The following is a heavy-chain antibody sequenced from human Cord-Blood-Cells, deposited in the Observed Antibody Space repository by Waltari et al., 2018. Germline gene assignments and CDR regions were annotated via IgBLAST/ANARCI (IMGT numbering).Heavy chain of an antibody. D-gene: IGHD2-8*02. CDR1: GYTFTSYD. J-gene: IGHJ5*02. CDR3: ARGLVLWYDP. Sequence: QVQLAQSGAEVQKHGASVKVSCKASGYTFTSYDFNWVRPATRQRLEWMGWMSPNSGNTGYAQKLHGGVTTTRNTSISTSYSERSSLRSEYKAVCYCARGLVLWYDPWGQGTLVTVSS. V-gene: IGHV1-8*01. CDR2: MSPNSGNT.